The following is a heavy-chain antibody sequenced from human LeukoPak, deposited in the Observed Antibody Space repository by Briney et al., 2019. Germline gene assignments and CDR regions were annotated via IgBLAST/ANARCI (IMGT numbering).Heavy chain of an antibody. CDR3: AKDSHPPRIVGAKGGRYFDY. Sequence: GRSLRLSCAASGFTFSSYGMHWVRQAPGKGLEWVAFIRYDGSNKYYADSVKGRFTISRDNSKNTLYLQMNSLRAEDTAVYYCAKDSHPPRIVGAKGGRYFDYWGQGTLVTVSS. CDR2: IRYDGSNK. D-gene: IGHD1-26*01. V-gene: IGHV3-30*02. J-gene: IGHJ4*02. CDR1: GFTFSSYG.